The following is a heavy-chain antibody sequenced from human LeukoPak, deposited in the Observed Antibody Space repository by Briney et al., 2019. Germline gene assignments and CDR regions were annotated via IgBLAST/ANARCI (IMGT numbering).Heavy chain of an antibody. V-gene: IGHV5-51*01. CDR3: AGRGIRDGYNYADY. Sequence: GESLKISCKASGYTFTTYWIGWVRQMPGKGLEWMGIVYGDDSDTRYSPSFQGQVTISADKSTTTAYLQWSSLKASDTAIYYCAGRGIRDGYNYADYWGQGTLVTVSS. D-gene: IGHD5-24*01. CDR1: GYTFTTYW. CDR2: VYGDDSDT. J-gene: IGHJ4*02.